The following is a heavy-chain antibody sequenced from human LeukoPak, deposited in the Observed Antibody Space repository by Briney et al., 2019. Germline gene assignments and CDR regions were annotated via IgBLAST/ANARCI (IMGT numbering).Heavy chain of an antibody. CDR2: IIPIFGTA. D-gene: IGHD2-2*01. Sequence: ASVKVPCKASGGTFSSYAISWVRQAPGQGLEWMGGIIPIFGTANYAQKFQGRVTITADESTSTAYMELSSLRSEDTAVYYCAREVVPAAMPDTAMANLDYYGMDVWGQGTTVTVSS. V-gene: IGHV1-69*13. J-gene: IGHJ6*02. CDR1: GGTFSSYA. CDR3: AREVVPAAMPDTAMANLDYYGMDV.